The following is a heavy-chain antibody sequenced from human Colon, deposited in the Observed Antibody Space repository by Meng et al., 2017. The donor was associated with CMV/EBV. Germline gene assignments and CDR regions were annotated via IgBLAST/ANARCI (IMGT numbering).Heavy chain of an antibody. D-gene: IGHD1-1*01. CDR2: IRYDGSTK. V-gene: IGHV3-30*02. J-gene: IGHJ4*02. CDR1: GFIFSAFA. CDR3: AKDHCSTTPCYFDV. Sequence: GGSLRLSCTASGFIFSAFAMHWVRQAPGKGLEWVAFIRYDGSTKYYSDSAQGRFTISRDDSKSTLYLQMQSLRAEDTAVYYCAKDHCSTTPCYFDVWGQGTLVTVSS.